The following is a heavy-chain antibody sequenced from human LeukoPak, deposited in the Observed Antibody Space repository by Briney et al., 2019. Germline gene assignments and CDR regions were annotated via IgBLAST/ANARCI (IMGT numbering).Heavy chain of an antibody. CDR2: MNPNSGNT. Sequence: SSVKVSFTSSGYTFTCYDYNWVRMPTGQGLEWVGWMNPNSGNTGYAQKFQGRFTITRNTSISSAYMELSSLRSEDTAVYYCARGGPRDYYEDYWGQGTLVTVSS. CDR3: ARGGPRDYYEDY. D-gene: IGHD3-22*01. J-gene: IGHJ4*02. CDR1: GYTFTCYD. V-gene: IGHV1-8*03.